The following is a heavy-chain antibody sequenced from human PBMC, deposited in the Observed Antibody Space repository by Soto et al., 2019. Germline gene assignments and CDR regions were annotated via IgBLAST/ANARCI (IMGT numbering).Heavy chain of an antibody. J-gene: IGHJ4*02. CDR2: IKSDGSGT. D-gene: IGHD3-22*01. V-gene: IGHV3-74*01. CDR3: VRGDGDYHDGNGYLGRH. Sequence: EVQLVESGGGLVQLRGSLRLSCEASGFTFRTYWMHWVRQAPGKGLVWVSRIKSDGSGTYYADSVEGRFTISRDNAQNTLYLQMNSLRAEDTAVYYCVRGDGDYHDGNGYLGRHWGQGTLVTVSS. CDR1: GFTFRTYW.